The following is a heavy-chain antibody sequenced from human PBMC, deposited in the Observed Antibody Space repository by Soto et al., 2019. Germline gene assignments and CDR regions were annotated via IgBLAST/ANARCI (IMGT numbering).Heavy chain of an antibody. CDR2: IIPIFGTA. Sequence: SVKVSCKASGGTFSSYAISWVRQAPGQGLEWMGGIIPIFGTANYAQKFQGRVTITADESTSTAYMELSSLRSEDTAVYYCARPVLGYCTNGVCSDPYYYYGMDVWGQGTTVTVSS. D-gene: IGHD2-8*01. CDR1: GGTFSSYA. J-gene: IGHJ6*02. CDR3: ARPVLGYCTNGVCSDPYYYYGMDV. V-gene: IGHV1-69*13.